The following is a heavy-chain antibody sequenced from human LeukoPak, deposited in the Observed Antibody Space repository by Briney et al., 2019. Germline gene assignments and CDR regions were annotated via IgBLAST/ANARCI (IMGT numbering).Heavy chain of an antibody. CDR1: GFSLTTSGVG. CDR2: IYWDDDK. J-gene: IGHJ4*02. D-gene: IGHD6-13*01. V-gene: IGHV2-5*02. CDR3: AHQNIRLAASGTIDR. Sequence: SGPTLVKPTQTLTLTCTFSGFSLTTSGVGVGWIRQPPGKALEWLALIYWDDDKRYSSSLKSRLSITKDTSKNQVVLTMTNMDPVDTATYYCAHQNIRLAASGTIDRWGQGTLVTVSS.